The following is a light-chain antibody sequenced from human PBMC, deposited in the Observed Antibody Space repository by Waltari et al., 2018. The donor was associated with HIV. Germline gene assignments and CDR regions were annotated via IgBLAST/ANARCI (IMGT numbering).Light chain of an antibody. CDR3: CSPAGSDILM. J-gene: IGLJ3*02. V-gene: IGLV2-23*01. CDR1: SSDIGTYNL. CDR2: DDT. Sequence: QSALTQPASVSGSPGQSITISCTGASSDIGTYNLVSWYQQRPGKAPQLIIHDDTRRPSVISLRFSASKSGNAASLTISGLQADDEADYYCCSPAGSDILMFGGGTKVTVL.